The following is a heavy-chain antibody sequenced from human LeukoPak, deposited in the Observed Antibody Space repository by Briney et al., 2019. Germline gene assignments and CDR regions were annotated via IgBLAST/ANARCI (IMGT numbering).Heavy chain of an antibody. J-gene: IGHJ4*02. Sequence: GRSLRLSCTASGFTFGDYAMSWFRQAPGKGLEWVGFIRSKAYGGTTEYAASVGGRFTVSRDDSKSIAYLQMNSLKTDDTAVYYCARDFSSNWYGTTDYWGQGTLVTVSS. CDR3: ARDFSSNWYGTTDY. D-gene: IGHD6-13*01. V-gene: IGHV3-49*03. CDR2: IRSKAYGGTT. CDR1: GFTFGDYA.